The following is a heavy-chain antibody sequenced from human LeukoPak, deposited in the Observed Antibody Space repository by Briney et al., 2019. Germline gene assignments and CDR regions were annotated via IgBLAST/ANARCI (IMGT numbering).Heavy chain of an antibody. CDR1: GFTFSSYA. CDR3: ARDSAVAARTATFDY. J-gene: IGHJ4*02. CDR2: ISGSGGST. Sequence: GRSLRLSCAASGFTFSSYAMSWVRQAPGKGLEWVSAISGSGGSTYYADSVKGRFTISRDNSKNSLYLQMNSLRAEDTAVYYCARDSAVAARTATFDYWGQGTLVTVSS. V-gene: IGHV3-23*01. D-gene: IGHD6-19*01.